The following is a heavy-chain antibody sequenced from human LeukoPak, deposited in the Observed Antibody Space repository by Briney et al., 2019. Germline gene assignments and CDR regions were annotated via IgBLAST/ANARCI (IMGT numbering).Heavy chain of an antibody. CDR2: IWYDGSNK. V-gene: IGHV3-33*01. CDR3: ARVFSTVTTYPHYYYYYGMDV. Sequence: GRSLRLSCAASGFTFSSYGMHWVRQAPGKGLEWVAVIWYDGSNKYYADSVKGRFTISRDNSKNTLYLQMNSLRAEDTAVYYCARVFSTVTTYPHYYYYYGMDVWGQGTTVTVSS. J-gene: IGHJ6*02. CDR1: GFTFSSYG. D-gene: IGHD4-17*01.